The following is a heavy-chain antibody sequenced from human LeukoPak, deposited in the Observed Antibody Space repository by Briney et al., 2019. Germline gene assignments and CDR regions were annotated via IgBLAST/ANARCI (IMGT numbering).Heavy chain of an antibody. CDR3: ARLSQITIFGVVISSHDY. D-gene: IGHD3-3*01. Sequence: PSETLSLTCAVYGGSFSGHYWSWIRQPPGKGLEWIGEINHSGSTNYNPSLKSRVTISVDTSKNQFSLKLSSVTAADTAVYYCARLSQITIFGVVISSHDYWGQGTLVTVSS. CDR2: INHSGST. CDR1: GGSFSGHY. J-gene: IGHJ4*02. V-gene: IGHV4-34*01.